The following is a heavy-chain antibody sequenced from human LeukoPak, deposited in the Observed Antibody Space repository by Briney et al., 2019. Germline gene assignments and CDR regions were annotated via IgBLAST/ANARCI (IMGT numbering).Heavy chain of an antibody. V-gene: IGHV3-30*18. Sequence: GGSLSLSCAASGFTFSSYGMLWVRQAPGKGLEWVAVISYDGSNKYYADSVKGRFTISRDNSKNTLYLQMSSLRAEDTAVYYCAKPLVIAVAGFDAFDIWGQGTMVTVSS. CDR1: GFTFSSYG. CDR2: ISYDGSNK. D-gene: IGHD6-19*01. J-gene: IGHJ3*02. CDR3: AKPLVIAVAGFDAFDI.